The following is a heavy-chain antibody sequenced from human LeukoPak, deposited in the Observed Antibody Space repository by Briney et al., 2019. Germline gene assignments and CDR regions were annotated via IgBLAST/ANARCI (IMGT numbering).Heavy chain of an antibody. V-gene: IGHV3-11*04. CDR1: GFTFSDYY. Sequence: GGSLRLSCPASGFTFSDYYMSWIRQAPGKGLEWVSYISSSGSTIYYADSVKGRFTISRDNAKNSLYLQMNSLRAEDTAVYYCARDISPYCGGDCYFDYWGQGTLVTVSS. D-gene: IGHD2-21*02. J-gene: IGHJ4*02. CDR3: ARDISPYCGGDCYFDY. CDR2: ISSSGSTI.